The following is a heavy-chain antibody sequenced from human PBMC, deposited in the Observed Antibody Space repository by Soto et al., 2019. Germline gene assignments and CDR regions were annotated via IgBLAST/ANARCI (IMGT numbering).Heavy chain of an antibody. CDR2: INHSGST. J-gene: IGHJ6*02. CDR3: AREQDTAMGLNHYYYGMDV. Sequence: PSETLSLTCAAYGGSFSGYYWSWILQPPGKGLEWIGDINHSGSTTYNQSLQSRVTISVDTAKKQVTLMLISVTAAETVVYYCAREQDTAMGLNHYYYGMDVWGQGTKETVSS. D-gene: IGHD5-18*01. V-gene: IGHV4-34*01. CDR1: GGSFSGYY.